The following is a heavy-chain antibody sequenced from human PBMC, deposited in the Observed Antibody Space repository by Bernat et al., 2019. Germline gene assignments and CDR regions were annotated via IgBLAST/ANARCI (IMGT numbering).Heavy chain of an antibody. V-gene: IGHV3-30*04. D-gene: IGHD6-6*01. CDR3: AKGVEYSSSLRYYYYMDV. J-gene: IGHJ6*03. CDR2: ISYDGSNK. CDR1: GFTFSSYA. Sequence: QVQLVESGGGVVQPGRSLRLSCAASGFTFSSYAMHWVRQAPGKGLEWVAVISYDGSNKYYADSVKGRFTISRDNSKNTLYLQMNSLRAEDTAVYDCAKGVEYSSSLRYYYYMDVWGKGTTVTVSS.